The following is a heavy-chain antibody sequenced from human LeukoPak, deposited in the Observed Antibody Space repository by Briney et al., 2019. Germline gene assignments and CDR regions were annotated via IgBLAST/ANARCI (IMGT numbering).Heavy chain of an antibody. CDR2: IYYRGDT. CDR1: GGSISSSSYY. V-gene: IGHV4-39*01. D-gene: IGHD4-23*01. J-gene: IGHJ4*02. Sequence: PSETLSLTCTVAGGSISSSSYYWGWIRQPPGKGLEWIGSIYYRGDTYYNPSLKSRVTISEDTSKNQFSLKLRYVTAADTAVYYCARYGYGGPLFDHWGQGTLVTVSS. CDR3: ARYGYGGPLFDH.